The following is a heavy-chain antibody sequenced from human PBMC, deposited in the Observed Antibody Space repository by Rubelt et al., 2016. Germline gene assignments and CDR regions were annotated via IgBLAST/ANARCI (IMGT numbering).Heavy chain of an antibody. Sequence: EVQLVESGGVVVQPGGSLRLSCAASGFTVSSNYMSWVRQAPGKGLEWVSLIYSGGSTYYADSVKGRFTISRNNSKNTLDLQRNSLRAEDTAVYYCATSTIGTTGHAFDFCGQGTLVAVAS. CDR1: GFTVSSNY. J-gene: IGHJ4*02. CDR2: IYSGGST. CDR3: ATSTIGTTGHAFDF. V-gene: IGHV3-66*01. D-gene: IGHD1-1*01.